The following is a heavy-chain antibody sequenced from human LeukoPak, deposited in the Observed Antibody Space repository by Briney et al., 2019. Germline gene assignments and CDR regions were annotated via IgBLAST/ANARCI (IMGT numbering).Heavy chain of an antibody. Sequence: ASVKVSCTVSGYTLTELSMHWVRQAPGKGLEWMGGFDPEDGETIYAQKFQGRVTMTTDTSTSTAYMELRSLRSDDTAVYYCARKALNLGALGYWGQGTLVTVSS. CDR3: ARKALNLGALGY. CDR1: GYTLTELS. V-gene: IGHV1-24*01. D-gene: IGHD3-16*01. CDR2: FDPEDGET. J-gene: IGHJ4*02.